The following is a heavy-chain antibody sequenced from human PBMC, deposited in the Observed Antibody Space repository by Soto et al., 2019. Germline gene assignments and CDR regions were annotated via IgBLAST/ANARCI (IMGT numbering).Heavy chain of an antibody. CDR1: GFTFSSYG. J-gene: IGHJ4*02. CDR3: ARDFPYCSGGSCYSSFDY. D-gene: IGHD2-15*01. Sequence: PGGSLRLSCAASGFTFSSYGMHWVRQAPGKGLEWVAVISYDGSNKYYADSVKGRFTISRDNSKNTLYLQMNSLRAEDTAVYYCARDFPYCSGGSCYSSFDYWGQGTLVTVSS. V-gene: IGHV3-30*03. CDR2: ISYDGSNK.